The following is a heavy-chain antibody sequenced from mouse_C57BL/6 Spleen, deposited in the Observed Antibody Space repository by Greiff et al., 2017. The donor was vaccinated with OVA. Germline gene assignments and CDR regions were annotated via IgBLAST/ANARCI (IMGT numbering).Heavy chain of an antibody. CDR1: GFSLTSYG. CDR2: IWSGGST. D-gene: IGHD1-1*01. J-gene: IGHJ1*03. V-gene: IGHV2-2*01. CDR3: ASYGSSSYWYFDV. Sequence: VQLQQSGPGLVQPSQSLSITCTVSGFSLTSYGVHWVRQSPGKGLEWLGVIWSGGSTDYNAAFISRLSISKDNSKSQVFFKRNSLQADDTAIYYCASYGSSSYWYFDVWGTGTTVTVSS.